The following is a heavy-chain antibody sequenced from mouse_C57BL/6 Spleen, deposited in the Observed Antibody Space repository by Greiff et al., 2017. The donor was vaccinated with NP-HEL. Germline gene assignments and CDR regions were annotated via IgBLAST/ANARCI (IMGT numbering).Heavy chain of an antibody. CDR1: GYTFTSYW. J-gene: IGHJ1*03. D-gene: IGHD3-3*01. V-gene: IGHV1-69*01. CDR2: IDPSDSYT. Sequence: QVQLQQLGAELVMPGASVKLSCKASGYTFTSYWMHWVKQRPGQGLEWIGEIDPSDSYTNYNQKFKGKSTLTVDKSSSTAYMQLSSLTSEDSAVYYCARGPGRGGYFDVWGTGTTVTVSS. CDR3: ARGPGRGGYFDV.